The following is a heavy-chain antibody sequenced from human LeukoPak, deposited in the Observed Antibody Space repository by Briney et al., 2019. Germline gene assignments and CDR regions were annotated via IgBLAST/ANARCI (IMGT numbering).Heavy chain of an antibody. J-gene: IGHJ4*02. CDR1: GFTFDDYA. CDR3: AKAGLRGYSYGSRFDY. V-gene: IGHV3-9*01. Sequence: GGSLRLSCAASGFTFDDYAMHWVRQAPGKGLEWVSGISWNSGSIGYADSVKGRFTISRDNAKNSPYLQMNSLRAEDTALYYCAKAGLRGYSYGSRFDYWGQGTLVTVSS. D-gene: IGHD5-18*01. CDR2: ISWNSGSI.